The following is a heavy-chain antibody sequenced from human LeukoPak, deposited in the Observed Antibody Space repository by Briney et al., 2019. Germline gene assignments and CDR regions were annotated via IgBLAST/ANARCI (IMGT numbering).Heavy chain of an antibody. V-gene: IGHV3-30*02. CDR2: IRYDGSNK. CDR1: GFTFSSYG. D-gene: IGHD3-16*01. CDR3: AKERALMGYYFDY. Sequence: GGSLRLSCAASGFTFSSYGMHWVRQAPGKGLEWVAFIRYDGSNKYYADSVKGRFTISRDNSKNTLYLQMNSPRAEDTAVYYCAKERALMGYYFDYWGQGTLVTVSS. J-gene: IGHJ4*02.